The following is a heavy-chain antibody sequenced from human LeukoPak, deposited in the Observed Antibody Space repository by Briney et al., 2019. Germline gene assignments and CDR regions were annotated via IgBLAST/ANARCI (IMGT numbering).Heavy chain of an antibody. D-gene: IGHD3-22*01. CDR2: IYPGDSDT. CDR1: GYSFTSYW. Sequence: GESLKISCKGSGYSFTSYWIGWVRQMPGKGLEWMGIIYPGDSDTRYSPSFQGQVTISADKSISTAYLQWSSLKASDTAMYYCARLGRSTYYYDSRNWFDPWGQGTLVTVSS. J-gene: IGHJ5*02. CDR3: ARLGRSTYYYDSRNWFDP. V-gene: IGHV5-51*01.